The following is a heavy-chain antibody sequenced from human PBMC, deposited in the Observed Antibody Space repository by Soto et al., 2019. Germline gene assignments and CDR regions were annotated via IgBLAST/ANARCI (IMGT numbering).Heavy chain of an antibody. V-gene: IGHV3-23*01. D-gene: IGHD2-21*02. CDR2: ISGSGGST. CDR3: AKVAVIVVVTAIPSFDY. J-gene: IGHJ4*02. CDR1: GFTFSSYA. Sequence: GGSLRLSCAASGFTFSSYAMSWVRQAPGKGLEWVSAISGSGGSTYYADSVKGRFTISRDNSKNTLYLQMNSLRAEDTAVYYCAKVAVIVVVTAIPSFDYWGQGTLVTVSS.